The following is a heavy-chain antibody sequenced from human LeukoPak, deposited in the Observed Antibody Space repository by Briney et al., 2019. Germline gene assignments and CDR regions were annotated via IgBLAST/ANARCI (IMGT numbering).Heavy chain of an antibody. Sequence: PSETLSLTCAVYGGSFSGYYWSWIRQPPGKGLEWIGEINHSGSTNYNPSLKSRVTILVDTSKNQFSLKLSSVTAADTAVYYCARRPYSSGWYTLGYWGQGTLVTVSS. V-gene: IGHV4-34*01. CDR2: INHSGST. D-gene: IGHD6-19*01. J-gene: IGHJ4*02. CDR3: ARRPYSSGWYTLGY. CDR1: GGSFSGYY.